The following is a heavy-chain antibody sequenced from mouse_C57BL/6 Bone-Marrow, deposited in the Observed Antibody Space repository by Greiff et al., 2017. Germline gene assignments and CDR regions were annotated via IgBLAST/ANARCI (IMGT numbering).Heavy chain of an antibody. D-gene: IGHD1-1*02. CDR1: GYTFTDYY. J-gene: IGHJ4*01. CDR2: INPNNGGT. V-gene: IGHV1-26*01. Sequence: EVQLQQSGPELVKPGASVKISCKASGYTFTDYYMNWVKQSHGKSLEWIGDINPNNGGTSYNQKFKGKATLTVDKSSSTAYMELRSLTSEDSAVXYCARLLWPYYYAMDYWGQGTSVTVSS. CDR3: ARLLWPYYYAMDY.